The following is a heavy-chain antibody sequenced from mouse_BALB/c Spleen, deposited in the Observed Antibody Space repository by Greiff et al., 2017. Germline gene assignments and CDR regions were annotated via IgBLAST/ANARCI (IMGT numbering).Heavy chain of an antibody. CDR2: IDPANGNT. CDR3: ARFYDDYDWVYWYFDV. V-gene: IGHV14-3*02. J-gene: IGHJ1*01. CDR1: GFNIKDTY. Sequence: VQLQQSGAELVKPGASVKLSCTASGFNIKDTYMHWVRQRPEQGLEWIGRIDPANGNTKYDPKFQGQATITADTSSNTAYLQLSSLTSEDTAVYYCARFYDDYDWVYWYFDVWGAGTTVTVSS. D-gene: IGHD2-4*01.